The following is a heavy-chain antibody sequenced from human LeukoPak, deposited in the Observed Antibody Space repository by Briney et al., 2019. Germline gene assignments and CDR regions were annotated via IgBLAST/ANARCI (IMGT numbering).Heavy chain of an antibody. CDR3: ARGGPRRITMVRGVIISQTYYFDY. Sequence: ASVKVSCKASGYTFTSYDINWVRQATGQGLEWMGWMNPNSGNTGYAQKSQGRVTMTRNTSISTAYMELSSLRSEDTAVYYCARGGPRRITMVRGVIISQTYYFDYWGQGTLVTVSS. V-gene: IGHV1-8*01. CDR2: MNPNSGNT. CDR1: GYTFTSYD. D-gene: IGHD3-10*01. J-gene: IGHJ4*02.